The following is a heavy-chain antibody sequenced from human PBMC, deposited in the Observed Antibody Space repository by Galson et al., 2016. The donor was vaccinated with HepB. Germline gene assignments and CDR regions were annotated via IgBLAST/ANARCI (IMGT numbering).Heavy chain of an antibody. CDR3: ARDFDSSSWYAGY. V-gene: IGHV1-46*01. CDR1: GYTFTSYY. D-gene: IGHD6-13*01. Sequence: SVKVSCKASGYTFTSYYIHWVRQAPGQGLEWVGIINPDGGSATYGQNFQGRVTMTRDTSTSTVYMELSSLRSEDTAIFYCARDFDSSSWYAGYWGQGTLVTVSS. J-gene: IGHJ4*02. CDR2: INPDGGSA.